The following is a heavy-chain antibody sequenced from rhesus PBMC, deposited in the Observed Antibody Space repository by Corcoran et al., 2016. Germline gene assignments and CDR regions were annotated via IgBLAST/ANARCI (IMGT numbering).Heavy chain of an antibody. CDR1: GFSFSSCG. V-gene: IGHV3-54*02. CDR3: ARGYSGFSYAFDF. J-gene: IGHJ3*01. CDR2: ISYDGSEK. Sequence: EVQLVESGGGLVQLGGSLRLSCGASGFSFSSCGMHWGRQASGKGLGWGALISYDGSEKYYADSMKDRFTISRDNSKNMVYLQMNHLKLEDTAVYYCARGYSGFSYAFDFWGQGLRVTVSS. D-gene: IGHD5-24*01.